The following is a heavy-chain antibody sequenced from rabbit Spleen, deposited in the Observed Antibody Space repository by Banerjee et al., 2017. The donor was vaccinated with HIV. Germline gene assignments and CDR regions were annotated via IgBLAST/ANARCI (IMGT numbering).Heavy chain of an antibody. Sequence: QEQLVESGGGLVQPEGSLTLTCKASGFSFSNSYYMCWVRQAPGKGLEWIACINAATGKPVYATWAKGRFTISRTSSTTVTLRMTSLTAADRAAYFCARDLVGVIGWNFYLWGQGTLVTVS. CDR3: ARDLVGVIGWNFYL. D-gene: IGHD1-1*01. V-gene: IGHV1S45*01. CDR2: INAATGKP. J-gene: IGHJ6*01. CDR1: GFSFSNSYY.